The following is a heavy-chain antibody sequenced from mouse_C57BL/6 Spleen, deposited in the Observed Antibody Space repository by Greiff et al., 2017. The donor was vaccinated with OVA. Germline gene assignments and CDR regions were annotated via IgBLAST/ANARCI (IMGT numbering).Heavy chain of an antibody. CDR3: ERSYYEYDWFAY. CDR2: IYPGSGSP. CDR1: GYTFTSYW. V-gene: IGHV1-55*01. J-gene: IGHJ3*01. D-gene: IGHD2-4*01. Sequence: QVQLQQPGAELVKPGASVKMSCTASGYTFTSYWITWVQQRPGQGLEWIGDIYPGSGSPNYNEKFKSKATLTVDTSSSTAYMQLSSLTSEYAAVYYCERSYYEYDWFAYWGQETLVTVSA.